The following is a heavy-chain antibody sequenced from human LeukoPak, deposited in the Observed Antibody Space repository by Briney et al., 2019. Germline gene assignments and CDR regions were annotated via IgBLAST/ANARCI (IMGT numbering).Heavy chain of an antibody. D-gene: IGHD5-18*01. CDR2: IYYSGST. Sequence: SETLSLTCTVSGGSISSSSYSWGWIRQPPGKGLEWIGSIYYSGSTYYNPSLKSRVTISVDTSKNQFSLKLSSVTAADTAVYYCARHLGGYSYGFNWFDPWGQGTLVTVSS. J-gene: IGHJ5*02. CDR3: ARHLGGYSYGFNWFDP. V-gene: IGHV4-39*01. CDR1: GGSISSSSYS.